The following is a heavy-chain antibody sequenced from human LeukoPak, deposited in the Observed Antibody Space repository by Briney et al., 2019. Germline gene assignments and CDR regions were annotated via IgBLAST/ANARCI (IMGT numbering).Heavy chain of an antibody. D-gene: IGHD3-22*01. V-gene: IGHV4-59*12. Sequence: PSETLSLTCTVSGGSISTYFWSWIRQPPGKGLEWIGYIYYSGSTNYNPSLKSRVTISVDTSKNQFSLKLSSVTAADTAVYYCARRVVITRDAFDIWGQGTMVTVSS. CDR2: IYYSGST. CDR3: ARRVVITRDAFDI. J-gene: IGHJ3*02. CDR1: GGSISTYF.